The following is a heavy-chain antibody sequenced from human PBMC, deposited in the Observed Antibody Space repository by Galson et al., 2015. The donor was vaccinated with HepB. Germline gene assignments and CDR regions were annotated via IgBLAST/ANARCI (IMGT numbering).Heavy chain of an antibody. CDR2: ISYDGSNK. J-gene: IGHJ6*03. CDR3: ARVGAWQWGGYYMDV. D-gene: IGHD1-26*01. CDR1: GFTFSTYA. V-gene: IGHV3-30-3*01. Sequence: SLRLSCAASGFTFSTYAMHWVRQAPGKGLEWVAVISYDGSNKYYADSVKGRFTISRDNSKNTLYLQMNSLRAEDTAVYYCARVGAWQWGGYYMDVWGKGTTVTVSS.